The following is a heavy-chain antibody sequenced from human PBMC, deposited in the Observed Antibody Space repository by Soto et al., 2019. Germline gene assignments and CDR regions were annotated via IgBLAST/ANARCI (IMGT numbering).Heavy chain of an antibody. CDR3: ARVIRGDYYNSPLGT. D-gene: IGHD3-10*01. CDR2: INPYSGGA. V-gene: IGHV1-2*02. CDR1: GYTFTGYF. J-gene: IGHJ5*02. Sequence: ASVKVSCKASGYTFTGYFMHWVRQAPGQGLEWMGWINPYSGGADYAQSFQDRVTMTRDTSISTVYMELSRLRFDDTAVYYCARVIRGDYYNSPLGTWGQGTVVTVSS.